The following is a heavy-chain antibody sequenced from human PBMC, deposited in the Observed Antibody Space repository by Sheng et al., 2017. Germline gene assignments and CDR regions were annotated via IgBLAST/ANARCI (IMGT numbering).Heavy chain of an antibody. CDR1: GGSISSSSYY. CDR3: ARENYYGSGMGAFDI. CDR2: IYYSGST. D-gene: IGHD3-10*01. Sequence: QLQLQESGPGLVKPSETLSLTCTVSGGSISSSSYYWGWIRQPPGKGLEWIGSIYYSGSTYYNPSLKSRVTISVDTSKNQFSLKLSSVTAADTAVYYCARENYYGSGMGAFDIWGQGDKWSPSLQ. V-gene: IGHV4-39*07. J-gene: IGHJ3*02.